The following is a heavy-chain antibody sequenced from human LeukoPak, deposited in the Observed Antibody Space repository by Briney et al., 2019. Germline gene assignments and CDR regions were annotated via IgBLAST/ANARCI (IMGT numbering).Heavy chain of an antibody. J-gene: IGHJ5*02. CDR3: ARTNPGLEWLPPRGWFDP. CDR1: GGSISSSSYY. D-gene: IGHD3-3*01. CDR2: VYYSGST. Sequence: SETLSLTCTVSGGSISSSSYYWGWIRQPPGKGLEWIGSVYYSGSTYYNPSLKSRVTISVDTSKNQFSLKLSSVTAADTAVYYCARTNPGLEWLPPRGWFDPWGQGTLVTVSS. V-gene: IGHV4-39*01.